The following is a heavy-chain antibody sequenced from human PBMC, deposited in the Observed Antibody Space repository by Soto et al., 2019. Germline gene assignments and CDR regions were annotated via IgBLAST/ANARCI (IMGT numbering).Heavy chain of an antibody. CDR3: AREVLTGAEIDY. Sequence: GSLRLSCAASGFIFESYGMHWVRQVSGKGLEWVAGIKYDGSDKFYADSVQGRFSISRDNTKDTLYLQLSSLRAEDTAVYFCAREVLTGAEIDYWGQGTQVTVSS. V-gene: IGHV3-33*05. CDR1: GFIFESYG. CDR2: IKYDGSDK. J-gene: IGHJ4*02. D-gene: IGHD3-9*01.